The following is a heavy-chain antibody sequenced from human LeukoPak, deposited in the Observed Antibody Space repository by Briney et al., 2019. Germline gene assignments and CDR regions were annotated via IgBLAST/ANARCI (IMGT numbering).Heavy chain of an antibody. CDR1: GFTFSDYY. CDR2: ISSSGSTI. CDR3: ARVEYCSSTSCYYYYYYKDV. Sequence: GGSLRLSCAASGFTFSDYYMSWIRQAPGKGLEWVSYISSSGSTIYYADSGKGRFTISRDNAKNSLYLQMNSLRAEDTAVYYCARVEYCSSTSCYYYYYYKDVWGKGTTVTVSS. V-gene: IGHV3-11*04. J-gene: IGHJ6*03. D-gene: IGHD2-2*01.